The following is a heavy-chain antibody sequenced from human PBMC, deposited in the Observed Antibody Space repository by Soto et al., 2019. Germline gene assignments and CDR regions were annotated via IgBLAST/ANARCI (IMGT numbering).Heavy chain of an antibody. CDR2: ISAYNGNT. CDR3: ARVDYDFWSCYWCKDV. D-gene: IGHD3-3*01. J-gene: IGHJ6*02. V-gene: IGHV1-18*01. CDR1: GYTFTSYG. Sequence: ASVKVSCKASGYTFTSYGISWVRQAPGQGREWMGWISAYNGNTNYAQKLQGRVTMTTDTSTSTAYMELRSLRSDDTAVYYCARVDYDFWSCYWCKDVWGQGTTVTVSS.